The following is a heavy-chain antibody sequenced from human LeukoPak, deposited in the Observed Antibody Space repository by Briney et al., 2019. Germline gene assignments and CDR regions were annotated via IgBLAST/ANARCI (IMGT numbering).Heavy chain of an antibody. D-gene: IGHD1-26*01. J-gene: IGHJ4*02. Sequence: GGSLRLSCAASGFTFSDYYMSWVRQAPGKGLEWVSAISGSGGSTYYADSVKGRFTISRDNSKNTLYLQMNSLRAEDTAVYYCAKDRSGRLSHYDYWGQGTLVTVSS. CDR1: GFTFSDYY. CDR3: AKDRSGRLSHYDY. V-gene: IGHV3-23*01. CDR2: ISGSGGST.